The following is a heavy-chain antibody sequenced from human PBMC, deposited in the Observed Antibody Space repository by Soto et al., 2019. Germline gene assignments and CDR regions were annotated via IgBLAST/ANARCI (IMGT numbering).Heavy chain of an antibody. D-gene: IGHD6-13*01. CDR2: ISAYSGST. J-gene: IGHJ4*02. CDR3: ARSIAAAVDFDY. Sequence: ASVKVSCKASGYIFTSYYLHWVRQAPGQGLEWMGWISAYSGSTNYAQKLQGRVTMTTDTSTSTAYMELRSLRSDDTAVYYCARSIAAAVDFDYWGLG. V-gene: IGHV1-18*04. CDR1: GYIFTSYY.